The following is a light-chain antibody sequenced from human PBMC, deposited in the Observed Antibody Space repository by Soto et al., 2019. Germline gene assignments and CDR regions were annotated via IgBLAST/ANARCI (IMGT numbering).Light chain of an antibody. J-gene: IGLJ2*01. V-gene: IGLV1-44*01. CDR1: SSNIGSNT. CDR3: AAWNDSLKGVV. CDR2: SNT. Sequence: QSVLTQPPSASGTPGQRVTISCSGSSSNIGSNTVNWYQQLPGTAPKLVIYSNTHRPSGVPDRFSGSKSGTSASLAISGLQSEDEADYYCAAWNDSLKGVVFGGGTKLTVL.